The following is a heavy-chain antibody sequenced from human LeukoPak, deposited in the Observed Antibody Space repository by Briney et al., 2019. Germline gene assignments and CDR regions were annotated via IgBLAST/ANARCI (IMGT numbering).Heavy chain of an antibody. CDR2: MNPNSGNT. J-gene: IGHJ6*02. CDR1: GYTFTSYD. Sequence: ASVKVSCKASGYTFTSYDINWVRQATGQGLEWMGWMNPNSGNTGYAQKFQGRVTMTRNTSISTAYMELSSLRSEDTAVYYCARSGPPSITIFGVVSTRYYYYGMDVWGQGTTVTVSS. CDR3: ARSGPPSITIFGVVSTRYYYYGMDV. D-gene: IGHD3-3*01. V-gene: IGHV1-8*01.